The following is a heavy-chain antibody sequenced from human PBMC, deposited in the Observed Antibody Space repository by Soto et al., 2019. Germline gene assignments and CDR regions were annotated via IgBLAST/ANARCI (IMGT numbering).Heavy chain of an antibody. D-gene: IGHD6-13*01. J-gene: IGHJ4*02. Sequence: ASVKVSCKASGYTFTSYGISWVRQAPGQGLEWMGWISAYNGNTNYAQKLQGRVTMTTDTSTSTAYMELRSLRSDDTAVYYCARTNSSWYAGYYFDYWGQGTLVTVSS. CDR3: ARTNSSWYAGYYFDY. CDR2: ISAYNGNT. CDR1: GYTFTSYG. V-gene: IGHV1-18*01.